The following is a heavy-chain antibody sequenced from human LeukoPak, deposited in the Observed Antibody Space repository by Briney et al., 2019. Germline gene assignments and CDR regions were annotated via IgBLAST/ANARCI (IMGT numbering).Heavy chain of an antibody. CDR2: IKQDGREK. CDR3: ARGGDGYNIGLAFDI. CDR1: GFTFSSYW. J-gene: IGHJ3*02. D-gene: IGHD5-24*01. V-gene: IGHV3-7*01. Sequence: GGSLRLSCAASGFTFSSYWMSWLRQAPGTGMEWVANIKQDGREKYYVESVKGRLTISRDNAKSSLYLQMNSLRAEDTAVYYCARGGDGYNIGLAFDIWGQGTMVTVSS.